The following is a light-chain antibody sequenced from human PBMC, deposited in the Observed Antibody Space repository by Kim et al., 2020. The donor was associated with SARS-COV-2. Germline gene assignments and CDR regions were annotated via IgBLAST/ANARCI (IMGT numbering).Light chain of an antibody. CDR3: QAWDSSTVV. CDR2: QDS. Sequence: YELTQPPSVSVSPGQTASITCSGDKLGNKYACWYQQKPGQSPVLVIYQDSKRPSGIPERFSGSNSGNTATLTISGTQAVDEADYYCQAWDSSTVVFGGGTQLTVL. J-gene: IGLJ2*01. CDR1: KLGNKY. V-gene: IGLV3-1*01.